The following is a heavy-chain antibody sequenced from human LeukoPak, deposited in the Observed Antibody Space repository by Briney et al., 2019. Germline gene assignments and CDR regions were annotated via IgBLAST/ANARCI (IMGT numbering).Heavy chain of an antibody. CDR1: GYTFTSYY. D-gene: IGHD1-7*01. Sequence: EASLKVSCKASGYTFTSYYMHWVRQAPGQGLEWRGIINPSGGSTSYAQKFQGRVTMTRDTSTSTVYMELSSLRSEDTAVYYCASTGWNLEIWFDYWAREPWSPSPQ. V-gene: IGHV1-46*01. CDR3: ASTGWNLEIWFDY. CDR2: INPSGGST. J-gene: IGHJ4*02.